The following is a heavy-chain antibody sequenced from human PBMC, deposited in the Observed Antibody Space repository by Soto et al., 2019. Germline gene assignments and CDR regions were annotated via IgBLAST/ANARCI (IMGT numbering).Heavy chain of an antibody. CDR3: YSPDYDDYLWRNYHHSFYVDY. D-gene: IGHD3-16*02. CDR1: GFTLTNAW. CDR2: IKSRTDGGTT. V-gene: IGHV3-15*01. Sequence: EVLLLESGGGLVEPGGSLRLSCAASGFTLTNAWMSWVRQAPGKGLEWVGRIKSRTDGGTTDYAAPVKGRFTISRDDSKNTLFLQMNSLKTEDTAEYDCYSPDYDDYLWRNYHHSFYVDYGGQGSLVTVSS. J-gene: IGHJ4*02.